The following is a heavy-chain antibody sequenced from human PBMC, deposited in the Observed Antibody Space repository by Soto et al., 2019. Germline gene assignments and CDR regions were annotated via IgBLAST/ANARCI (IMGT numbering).Heavy chain of an antibody. CDR1: GGSISSSSYY. J-gene: IGHJ6*02. CDR2: IRSSGSTI. Sequence: LSLTCTVSGGSISSSSYYMSWIRQAPGKGLEWVSYIRSSGSTIHYADSVKGRFTISRDNAKNSLYLQMNSLRAEDTAVYYCARVGPPLDVWGQGTTVTVSS. CDR3: ARVGPPLDV. D-gene: IGHD1-26*01. V-gene: IGHV3-11*01.